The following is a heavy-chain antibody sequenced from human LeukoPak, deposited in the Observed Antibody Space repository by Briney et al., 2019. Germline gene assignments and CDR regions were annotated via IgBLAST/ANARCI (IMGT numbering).Heavy chain of an antibody. Sequence: PSETLSLTCTVSGVSISSSSYYWGWIRQPPGKGLEWIAKIYYSGSTYYNPSLKSRATISVDTSKNQFSLKLTFVPAADTAVYYCARHVHGSGNYYMDVWGKGTTVTVSS. CDR2: IYYSGST. CDR3: ARHVHGSGNYYMDV. V-gene: IGHV4-39*01. J-gene: IGHJ6*03. D-gene: IGHD3-10*01. CDR1: GVSISSSSYY.